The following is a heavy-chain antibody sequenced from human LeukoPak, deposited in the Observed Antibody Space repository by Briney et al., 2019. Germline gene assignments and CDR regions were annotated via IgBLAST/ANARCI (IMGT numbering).Heavy chain of an antibody. CDR1: GFTFSSYA. J-gene: IGHJ3*02. V-gene: IGHV3-23*01. CDR2: ISGSGGST. D-gene: IGHD2-15*01. Sequence: GGSLRLPCAVSGFTFSSYAMSWVRQAPGKGLEWVSAISGSGGSTFYADSVKGRFTISRDNSKNTLYLQMNSLRAEDTAVYYCAKGSGGTRPHAFDIWGQGTMVTVSS. CDR3: AKGSGGTRPHAFDI.